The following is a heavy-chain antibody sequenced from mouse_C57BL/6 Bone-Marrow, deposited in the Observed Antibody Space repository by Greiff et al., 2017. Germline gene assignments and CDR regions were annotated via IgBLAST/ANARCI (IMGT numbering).Heavy chain of an antibody. V-gene: IGHV5-12*01. D-gene: IGHD2-4*01. CDR2: FSNGGGST. J-gene: IGHJ3*01. CDR1: GFTFSDYY. CDR3: TRRRGYDYVAY. Sequence: EVKLEESGGGLVQPGGSLKLSCAASGFTFSDYYMYWVRQTPEKRLEWVAYFSNGGGSTYYPDTVKGRFTFSRDNAKNTLYLQMSRLKSEDAAKYCCTRRRGYDYVAYWGQGTLVTVSA.